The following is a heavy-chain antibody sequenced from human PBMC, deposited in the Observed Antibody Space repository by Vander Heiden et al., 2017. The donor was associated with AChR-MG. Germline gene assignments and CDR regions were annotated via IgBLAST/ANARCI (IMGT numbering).Heavy chain of an antibody. V-gene: IGHV3-30-3*01. CDR2: ISYDGSNK. CDR3: ARDGEPYCSSTSCRNYYMDV. CDR1: GFTFSSYA. J-gene: IGHJ6*03. D-gene: IGHD2-2*01. Sequence: QVQLVESGGGVVQPGRSLRLSCAASGFTFSSYAMHWVRQAPGKGLEWVAVISYDGSNKYYADSVKGRFTISRDNSKNTLYLQMNSLRAEDTAVYYCARDGEPYCSSTSCRNYYMDVWCKGTTVTVSS.